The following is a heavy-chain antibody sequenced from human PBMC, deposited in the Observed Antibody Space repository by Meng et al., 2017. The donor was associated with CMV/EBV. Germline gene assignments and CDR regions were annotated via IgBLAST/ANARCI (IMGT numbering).Heavy chain of an antibody. D-gene: IGHD3-3*01. CDR1: GYTFTGYY. V-gene: IGHV1-2*02. CDR3: AREGYDFWSGYQYPASGMDV. J-gene: IGHJ6*02. CDR2: INPNSGGT. Sequence: ASVKVSCKASGYTFTGYYMHWVRQAPGQGLEWMGWINPNSGGTNYAQKFQGRVTMTRDTSISTAYMELSRLRSGDTAVYYCAREGYDFWSGYQYPASGMDVWGQGTTVTVSS.